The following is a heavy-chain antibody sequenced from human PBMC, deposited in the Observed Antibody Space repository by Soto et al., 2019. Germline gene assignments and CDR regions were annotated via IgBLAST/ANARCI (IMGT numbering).Heavy chain of an antibody. D-gene: IGHD4-17*01. CDR2: ISAYNGNT. J-gene: IGHJ3*02. CDR1: GYTFTSYG. CDR3: ARDGLSYGDYDAAFDI. Sequence: ASVKVSCKASGYTFTSYGISWVRQAPGQGLEWKGWISAYNGNTNYAQKLQGRVTMTTDTSTSTAYMELRSLRSDDTAVYYCARDGLSYGDYDAAFDIWGQGTMVTVSS. V-gene: IGHV1-18*01.